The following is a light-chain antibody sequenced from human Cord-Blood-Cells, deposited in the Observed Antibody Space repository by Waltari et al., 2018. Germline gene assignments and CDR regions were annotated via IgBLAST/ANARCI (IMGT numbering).Light chain of an antibody. J-gene: IGLJ2*01. V-gene: IGLV3-1*01. Sequence: SYELTQPPSVSVSPGQTASITCSGDKLGDKYACWYQQKPGQSPVLVMYQESKRSSGIPERFSGSNSGNTATLTISGTQAMDEADYYGQAWVSGAASVVFGGGTKLTVL. CDR3: QAWVSGAASVV. CDR1: KLGDKY. CDR2: QES.